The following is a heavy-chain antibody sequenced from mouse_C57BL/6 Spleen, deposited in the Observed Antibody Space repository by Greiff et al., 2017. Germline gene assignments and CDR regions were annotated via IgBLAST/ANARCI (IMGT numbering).Heavy chain of an antibody. Sequence: EVKLVESGGDLVKPGGSLKLSCAASGFTFSSYGMSWVRQTPDKRLEWVATISSGGSYTSYPDSVKGRFTISRDNAKNTLYLQMSSLKSEDTAMYYCARLMVTTRPYAMDYWGQGTSVTVSS. J-gene: IGHJ4*01. CDR1: GFTFSSYG. V-gene: IGHV5-6*01. CDR3: ARLMVTTRPYAMDY. D-gene: IGHD2-2*01. CDR2: ISSGGSYT.